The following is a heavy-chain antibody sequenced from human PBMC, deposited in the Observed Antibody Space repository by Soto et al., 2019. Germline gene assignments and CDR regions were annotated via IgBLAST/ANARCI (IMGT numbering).Heavy chain of an antibody. D-gene: IGHD6-6*01. V-gene: IGHV4-31*03. CDR3: ARSIEARLSWFDP. Sequence: SETLSLTCTVSGGSISSGGYYWSWIRQHPGKGLEWIGYIYYSGSTYYNPSLKSRVTISVDTSKNQFSLKLSSVTAADTAVYYCARSIEARLSWFDPWGQGTLVTVSS. CDR2: IYYSGST. J-gene: IGHJ5*02. CDR1: GGSISSGGYY.